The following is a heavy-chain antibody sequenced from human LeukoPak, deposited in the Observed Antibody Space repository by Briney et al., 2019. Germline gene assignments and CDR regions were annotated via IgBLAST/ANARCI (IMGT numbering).Heavy chain of an antibody. CDR1: GASISNSNW. V-gene: IGHV4-4*02. CDR3: ASQFGEGLYDY. J-gene: IGHJ4*02. D-gene: IGHD3-10*01. CDR2: IFHSGST. Sequence: SGTLSLTCAVSGASISNSNWWSWARQPPGKGLEWIGEIFHSGSTNYNPSLKSRVSISVDKSKNRFSLRLSSVTAADTAVYYCASQFGEGLYDYWGQGTLVTVSP.